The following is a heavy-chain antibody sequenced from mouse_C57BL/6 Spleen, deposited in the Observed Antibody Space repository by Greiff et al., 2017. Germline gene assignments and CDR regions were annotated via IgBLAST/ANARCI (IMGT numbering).Heavy chain of an antibody. CDR1: GFTFSSYS. D-gene: IGHD2-2*01. CDR3: ARSRLRRGNAMDY. V-gene: IGHV5-4*01. J-gene: IGHJ4*01. Sequence: EVQLVESGGGLVKPGGSLKLSCAASGFTFSSYSMSWVRQTPEKRLEWVATISDGGSYTYYPANVKGRFTISRDNAKNNLYLQMSQLKSEDTAMYYCARSRLRRGNAMDYWGQGTSVTVSS. CDR2: ISDGGSYT.